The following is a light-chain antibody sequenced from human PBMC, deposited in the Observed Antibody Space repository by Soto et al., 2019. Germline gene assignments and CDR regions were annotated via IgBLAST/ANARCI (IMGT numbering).Light chain of an antibody. V-gene: IGKV3-20*01. J-gene: IGKJ1*01. Sequence: EIVLTQSPGTLSLSPGERATLSCRASQSVSSSYFAWYQQRFGQAPRLLIYGASSRATGIPDRFSGSGSGTDFTLTISRLEPEDFAVYSCQQYGSSSWTFGQGTKVEIK. CDR1: QSVSSSY. CDR3: QQYGSSSWT. CDR2: GAS.